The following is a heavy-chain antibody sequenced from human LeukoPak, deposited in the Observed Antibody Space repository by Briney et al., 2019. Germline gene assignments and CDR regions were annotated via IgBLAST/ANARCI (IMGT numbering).Heavy chain of an antibody. Sequence: SVKVSCKASGGTFSSYAISWVRQAPGQGLEWMGGIIPIFGTANYAQKFQGRVTITADESTSTAYMEPSSLRSEDTAVYYCARTPLDGGSFDYWGQGTLVTVSS. D-gene: IGHD3-16*01. J-gene: IGHJ4*02. CDR2: IIPIFGTA. V-gene: IGHV1-69*13. CDR3: ARTPLDGGSFDY. CDR1: GGTFSSYA.